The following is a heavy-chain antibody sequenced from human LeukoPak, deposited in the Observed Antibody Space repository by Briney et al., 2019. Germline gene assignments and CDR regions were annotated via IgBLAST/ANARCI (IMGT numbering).Heavy chain of an antibody. CDR2: ISGSGGST. D-gene: IGHD3-22*01. Sequence: GGSLRLSCAASGFIFDDYDMNWVRQAPGKGLEWVSAISGSGGSTYYADSVKGRFTISRDNSKNTLYLQMNSLRAEDTAVYYCAKVYDSSGYYYYYYYMDVWGKGTTVTVSS. CDR3: AKVYDSSGYYYYYYYMDV. V-gene: IGHV3-23*01. J-gene: IGHJ6*03. CDR1: GFIFDDYD.